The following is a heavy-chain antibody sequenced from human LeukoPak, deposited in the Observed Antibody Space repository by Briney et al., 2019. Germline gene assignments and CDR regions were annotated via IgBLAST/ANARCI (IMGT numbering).Heavy chain of an antibody. CDR3: ARAPIGYYYYYMDV. V-gene: IGHV1-8*01. D-gene: IGHD3-16*02. CDR2: MSPNSGNT. CDR1: GYTFTSYD. J-gene: IGHJ6*03. Sequence: GTSVKVSCKASGYTFTSYDINWMRQATGQGLEWMGWMSPNSGNTGYAQKFQGRVTMTRDTSISTAYMELSRLRSDDTAVYYCARAPIGYYYYYMDVWGKGTTVTVSS.